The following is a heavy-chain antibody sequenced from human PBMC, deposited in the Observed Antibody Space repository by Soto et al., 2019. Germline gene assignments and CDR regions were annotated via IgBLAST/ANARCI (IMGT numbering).Heavy chain of an antibody. CDR1: GFIFSNYA. Sequence: GGPLRLSCVASGFIFSNYAMSWVRQAPGKGLEWVSAISHSGGSLYYADSVKGRFTISRDNSKNTLYLQMHSLRAEDTALYYCATSYFYDVRSSFSSEFDYWGQGTLVTVSS. CDR2: ISHSGGSL. CDR3: ATSYFYDVRSSFSSEFDY. V-gene: IGHV3-23*01. J-gene: IGHJ4*02. D-gene: IGHD3-22*01.